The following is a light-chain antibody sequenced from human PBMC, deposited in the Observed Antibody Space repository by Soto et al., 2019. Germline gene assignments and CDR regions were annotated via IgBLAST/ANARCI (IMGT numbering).Light chain of an antibody. CDR2: ENN. CDR3: QSYDSSVVV. J-gene: IGLJ2*01. V-gene: IGLV6-57*04. CDR1: SGSIANNY. Sequence: NFMLTQPHSVSESPGKTVTISCTRSSGSIANNYMQWYQQRPGSAPTTVIFENNQRPSGVPDRFSGSTDGSSNSASLTISGLQTEDEADHHCQSYDSSVVVFGGGTQLTVL.